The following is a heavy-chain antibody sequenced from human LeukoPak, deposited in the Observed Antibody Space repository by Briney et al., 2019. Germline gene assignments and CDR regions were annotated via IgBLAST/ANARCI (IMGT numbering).Heavy chain of an antibody. CDR3: AKLIPYYDFWSGSTTPDALDY. V-gene: IGHV3-23*01. J-gene: IGHJ4*02. CDR2: ISGSGGST. CDR1: GFTFSSYA. D-gene: IGHD3-3*01. Sequence: GGSLRLSCAASGFTFSSYAMSWVRQAPGKGLEWVSAISGSGGSTYYADSVKGRFTISRDNSKNTLYLQMNSLRAEDTAVYYCAKLIPYYDFWSGSTTPDALDYWGQGTLVTVSS.